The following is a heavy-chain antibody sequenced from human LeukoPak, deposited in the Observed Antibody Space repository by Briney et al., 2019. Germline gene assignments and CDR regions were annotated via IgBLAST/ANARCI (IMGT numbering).Heavy chain of an antibody. J-gene: IGHJ4*02. CDR1: GFTFRSYG. CDR2: ISYDGGKT. D-gene: IGHD3-3*01. CDR3: ARGFNDFWSGSQLEY. Sequence: PGGSLRLSCAASGFTFRSYGMHWVRQAPGKGLQWLAVISYDGGKTYYADSVEGRFTISRDNSKSTVYLEINSLRSEDTAIYHCARGFNDFWSGSQLEYWGQGTLVTVSS. V-gene: IGHV3-30*19.